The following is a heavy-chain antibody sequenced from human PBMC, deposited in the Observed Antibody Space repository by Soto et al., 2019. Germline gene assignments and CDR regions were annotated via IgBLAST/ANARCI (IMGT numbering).Heavy chain of an antibody. Sequence: QVQLVQSGAEVKKPGASVKVSCKASGYTFTSYAMHWVRQAPGQRLEWMGWINAGNGNTKYSQKFQGRVTITRDTSASTAYMELSSLRSEETAVYYCARSYSLPYYYGSGSYGYWGQGTLVTVSS. J-gene: IGHJ4*02. V-gene: IGHV1-3*01. D-gene: IGHD3-10*01. CDR1: GYTFTSYA. CDR3: ARSYSLPYYYGSGSYGY. CDR2: INAGNGNT.